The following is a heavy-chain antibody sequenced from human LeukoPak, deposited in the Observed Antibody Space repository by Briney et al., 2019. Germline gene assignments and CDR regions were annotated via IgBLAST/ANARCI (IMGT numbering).Heavy chain of an antibody. Sequence: GGSLRLSCAASGFTFSNAWMSWVRQAPGKGLEWVGRIKSKTDGGTTDYAAPVKGRFTISRDNSKNTLYLQMNSLRAEDTAVYYCAKSAPYYFDYWGQGTLVTVSS. V-gene: IGHV3-15*01. CDR3: AKSAPYYFDY. CDR1: GFTFSNAW. J-gene: IGHJ4*02. CDR2: IKSKTDGGTT.